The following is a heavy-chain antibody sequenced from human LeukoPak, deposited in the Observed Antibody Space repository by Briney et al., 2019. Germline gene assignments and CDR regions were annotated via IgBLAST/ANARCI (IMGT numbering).Heavy chain of an antibody. J-gene: IGHJ4*02. Sequence: SETLSLTCTVSGASTNPYCWNWIRQPAGKGLEWIGRISRSGDTNYNPSLKSRVTMSVDASKKQLQFSLRLSSVTAADTAVYYCARHDYDSSGYYSLGLQISYYFDYWGQGTLVTVSS. CDR3: ARHDYDSSGYYSLGLQISYYFDY. V-gene: IGHV4-4*07. D-gene: IGHD3-22*01. CDR2: ISRSGDT. CDR1: GASTNPYC.